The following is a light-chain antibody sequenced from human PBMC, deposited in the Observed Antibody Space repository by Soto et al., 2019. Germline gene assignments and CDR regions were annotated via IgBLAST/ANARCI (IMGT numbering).Light chain of an antibody. V-gene: IGKV1-8*01. CDR2: AAS. Sequence: AIQMTQSPSSFSASTGDRVTITCRASQGISSYLAWYQQKPGKAPKLLIYAASTLRSGVPSRFSGSGSGTNFTLTISCLQSEDFATYYCQHYYDYPRTFRQGTKVEIK. CDR1: QGISSY. CDR3: QHYYDYPRT. J-gene: IGKJ1*01.